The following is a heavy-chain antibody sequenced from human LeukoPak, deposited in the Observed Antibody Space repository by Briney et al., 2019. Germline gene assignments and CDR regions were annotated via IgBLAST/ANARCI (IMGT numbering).Heavy chain of an antibody. CDR2: INHSGST. Sequence: SETLSLTCAVYGGSFSGYYSSWIRQPPGKGLEWIGEINHSGSTNYNPSLKSRVTISVDTSKNQFSLKLSSVTAADTAVYYCARGQGTVTNWGQGTLVTVSS. D-gene: IGHD4-17*01. CDR1: GGSFSGYY. J-gene: IGHJ4*02. CDR3: ARGQGTVTN. V-gene: IGHV4-34*01.